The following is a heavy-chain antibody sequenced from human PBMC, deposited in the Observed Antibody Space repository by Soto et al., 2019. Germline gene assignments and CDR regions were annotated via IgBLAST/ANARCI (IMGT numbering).Heavy chain of an antibody. CDR1: GGSISSYY. V-gene: IGHV4-34*01. J-gene: IGHJ5*02. D-gene: IGHD6-13*01. CDR2: INHSGST. CDR3: ARGIAGEGQKFDP. Sequence: TSETLSLTCTVSGGSISSYYWSWIRQPPGKGLEWIGEINHSGSTNYNPSLKSRVTISVDTSKNQFSLKLSSVTAADTAVYYCARGIAGEGQKFDPWGQGTLVTVSS.